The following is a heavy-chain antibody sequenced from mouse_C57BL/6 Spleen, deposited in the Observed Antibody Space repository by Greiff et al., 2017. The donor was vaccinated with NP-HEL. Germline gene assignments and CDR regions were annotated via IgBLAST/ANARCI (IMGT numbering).Heavy chain of an antibody. J-gene: IGHJ4*01. CDR2: INYDGSST. CDR1: GFTFSDYY. CDR3: ARAWGNYAMDY. V-gene: IGHV5-16*01. Sequence: VQLKESEGGLVQPGSSMKLSCTASGFTFSDYYMAWVRQVPEKGLEWVANINYDGSSTYYLDSLKSRFIISRDNAKNILYLQMSSLKSEDTATYYCARAWGNYAMDYWGQGTSVTVSS. D-gene: IGHD4-1*01.